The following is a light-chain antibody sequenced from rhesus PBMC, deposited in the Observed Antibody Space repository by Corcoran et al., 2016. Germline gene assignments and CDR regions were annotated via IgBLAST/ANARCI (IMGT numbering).Light chain of an antibody. CDR3: QHYYSVPLT. Sequence: DIQMTQSPSSLSASVGDRVTITCRASQGITNDLAWYQQKPGESPKLLIYEASSLQSGIPSRFSGSGSGTDFTLHSSSLQSEDSASYYCQHYYSVPLTFGGGTKVEIK. CDR1: QGITND. V-gene: IGKV1-25*01. CDR2: EAS. J-gene: IGKJ4*01.